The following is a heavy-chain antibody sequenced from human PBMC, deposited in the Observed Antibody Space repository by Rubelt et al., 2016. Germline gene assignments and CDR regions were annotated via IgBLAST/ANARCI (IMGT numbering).Heavy chain of an antibody. CDR1: GLTLSSYA. D-gene: IGHD2-2*01. V-gene: IGHV3-23*01. CDR3: TVPVEPHPDV. CDR2: ISGSGDSP. J-gene: IGHJ6*04. Sequence: EVQLLESGGGLVQPGGSLRLSCAAPGLTLSSYAMSWVRQAPGKGLQWVSVISGSGDSPHYADSVKGRFTISRDNSKNTLYLQMNSLRAEDTAVYYCTVPVEPHPDVWGKGTTVTVSS.